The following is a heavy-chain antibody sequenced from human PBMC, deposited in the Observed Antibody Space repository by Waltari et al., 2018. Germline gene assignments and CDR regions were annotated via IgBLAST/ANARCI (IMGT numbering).Heavy chain of an antibody. CDR2: VLPSGAT. CDR1: GYKFTTYY. Sequence: QVQLVQSGAEVKKPGASVKVSCKASGYKFTTYYMHWVRQVPGQGLEWLGIVLPSGATNYAQNCRGRVTMTSDTSTNTVYMDLSSLRSEDTAVYYCVREKVGGTFDYWGQGTLVTVSS. CDR3: VREKVGGTFDY. J-gene: IGHJ4*02. V-gene: IGHV1-46*01.